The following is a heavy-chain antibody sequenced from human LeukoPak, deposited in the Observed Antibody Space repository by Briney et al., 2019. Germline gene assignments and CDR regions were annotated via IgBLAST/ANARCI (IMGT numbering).Heavy chain of an antibody. D-gene: IGHD1-26*01. CDR2: IYYSGST. CDR1: GGSISSSSYY. CDR3: ARLQGELPDY. J-gene: IGHJ4*02. V-gene: IGHV4-39*01. Sequence: SETLSLTSTVSGGSISSSSYYWGWIRQPPGKGLEWIGSIYYSGSTYYNPSLKSRVTISVDMSKNQFSLKLSSVTAADTAVYYCARLQGELPDYWGQGTLVTVSS.